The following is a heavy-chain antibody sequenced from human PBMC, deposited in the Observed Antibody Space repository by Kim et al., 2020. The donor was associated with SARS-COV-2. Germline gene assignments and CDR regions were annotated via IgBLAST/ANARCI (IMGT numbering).Heavy chain of an antibody. D-gene: IGHD1-26*01. Sequence: SETLSLTCTVSGGSISSSSYYWGWIRQPPGKGLEWIGSIYYSGSTYYNPSLKSRVTISVDTSKNQFSLKLSSVTAADTAVYYCARQVRTGRYSGRNGWFDPWGQGTLVTVSS. V-gene: IGHV4-39*01. CDR1: GGSISSSSYY. CDR3: ARQVRTGRYSGRNGWFDP. CDR2: IYYSGST. J-gene: IGHJ5*02.